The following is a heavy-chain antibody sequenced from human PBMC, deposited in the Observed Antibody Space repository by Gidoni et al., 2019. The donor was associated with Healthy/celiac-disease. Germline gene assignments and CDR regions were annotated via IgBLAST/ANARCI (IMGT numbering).Heavy chain of an antibody. CDR3: ASSWIQLWSRDDY. Sequence: EVQLVESGGGLVQPGGSLRLSCSASGFTFSSYSMNWVRQAPGKGLEWVSYISSSSSTIYYADSVKGRFTISRDNAKNSLYLQMNSLRAEDTAVYYCASSWIQLWSRDDYWGQGTLVTVSS. J-gene: IGHJ4*02. V-gene: IGHV3-48*01. D-gene: IGHD5-18*01. CDR2: ISSSSSTI. CDR1: GFTFSSYS.